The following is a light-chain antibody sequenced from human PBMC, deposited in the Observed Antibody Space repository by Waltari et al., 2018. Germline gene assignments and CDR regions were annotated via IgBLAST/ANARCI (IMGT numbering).Light chain of an antibody. V-gene: IGKV1-5*01. CDR2: DAY. J-gene: IGKJ1*01. Sequence: DTQLSQFPSTLAASVGDRVTITCRAREAINKWLAWYQQKPGKAPKVLIYDAYTLQSGVPSRFSGSGSGTEFTLTIDSLQPDDFATYYCQQYNRFSPFGQGTNVEVK. CDR3: QQYNRFSP. CDR1: EAINKW.